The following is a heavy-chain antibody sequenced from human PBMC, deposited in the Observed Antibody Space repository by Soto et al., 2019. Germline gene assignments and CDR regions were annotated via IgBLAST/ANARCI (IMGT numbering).Heavy chain of an antibody. J-gene: IGHJ4*02. V-gene: IGHV3-30-3*01. D-gene: IGHD6-19*01. CDR3: ARVGGGWYDTNFDY. Sequence: GGSHRLSSAASGFTCISYAMRWVRQATGKGLEWVAVISYDGSNKYYADSVKGRFTISRDNAKNTLYLQMNSLRAEDTAVYYCARVGGGWYDTNFDYWGQGTLVTVSS. CDR1: GFTCISYA. CDR2: ISYDGSNK.